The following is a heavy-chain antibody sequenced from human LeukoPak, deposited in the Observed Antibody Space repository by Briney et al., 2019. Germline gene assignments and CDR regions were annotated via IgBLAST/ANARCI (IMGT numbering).Heavy chain of an antibody. Sequence: GSLRLSCAASGFTFSSYAMSWVRQAPGKGLEWIGEINHSGSTNYNPSLKSRVTISVDTSKNQFSLKLSSVTAADTAVYYCATGPAAMAGGVYYFDYWGQGTLVTVSS. V-gene: IGHV4-34*01. D-gene: IGHD2-2*01. J-gene: IGHJ4*02. CDR1: GFTFSSYA. CDR3: ATGPAAMAGGVYYFDY. CDR2: INHSGST.